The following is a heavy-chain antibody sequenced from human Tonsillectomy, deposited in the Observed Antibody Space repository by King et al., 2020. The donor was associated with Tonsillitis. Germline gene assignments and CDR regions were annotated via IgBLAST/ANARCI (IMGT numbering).Heavy chain of an antibody. CDR2: IYYSGST. CDR1: GGSFSSYY. J-gene: IGHJ4*02. D-gene: IGHD3-10*01. CDR3: ARGRGISPWGGSGSSYFNY. V-gene: IGHV4-59*01. Sequence: VQLQESGPGLVKPSETLSLTCTVSGGSFSSYYWSWIRQPPGKGLEWIGYIYYSGSTNYNPSLKSRVTISVDTSKNQFSLKLSFVPAADTAVYYCARGRGISPWGGSGSSYFNYWGQGTLVTVSS.